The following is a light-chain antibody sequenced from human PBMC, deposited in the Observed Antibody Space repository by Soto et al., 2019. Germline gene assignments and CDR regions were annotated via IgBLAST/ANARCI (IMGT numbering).Light chain of an antibody. CDR3: QQRYRTPRT. CDR1: QSISDY. V-gene: IGKV1-39*01. J-gene: IGKJ1*01. Sequence: DIQMTQSPSSLSASIGDRVTITCRASQSISDYLNWYQQKPGNAPKLLIYSASTLHSGVPSRFSGSGSGTDFTLTISSLQPEDFATYYCQQRYRTPRTFGQGTKVEIK. CDR2: SAS.